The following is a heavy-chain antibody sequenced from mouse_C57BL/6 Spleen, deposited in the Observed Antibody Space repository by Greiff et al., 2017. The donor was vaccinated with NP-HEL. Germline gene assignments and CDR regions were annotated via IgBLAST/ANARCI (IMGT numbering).Heavy chain of an antibody. D-gene: IGHD4-1*01. CDR3: ARHWTGEFAY. V-gene: IGHV1-69*01. Sequence: QVQLQQSGAELVMPGASVKLSCKASGYTFTSYWMHWVKQRPGQGLEWIGEIDPSDSYTNYNQKFKGKFTLTVDKSSSTAYMHLSSLTSEDSAVYYCARHWTGEFAYWDQGTLVTVSA. CDR2: IDPSDSYT. J-gene: IGHJ3*01. CDR1: GYTFTSYW.